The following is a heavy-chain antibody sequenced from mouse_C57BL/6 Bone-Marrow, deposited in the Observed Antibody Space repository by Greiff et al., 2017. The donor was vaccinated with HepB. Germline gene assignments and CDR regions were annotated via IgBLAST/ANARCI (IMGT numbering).Heavy chain of an antibody. CDR2: ISSGGSYN. V-gene: IGHV5-6*01. CDR1: GFTFSSYG. Sequence: EVQGVESGGDLVKPGGSLKLSCAASGFTFSSYGMCWVRQTPDKRLEWVATISSGGSYNYYPDSVKGRFTISRDNAKKTLYLQMSSLKSEDTPMYYCARHERYWYFDVLGTGTTVTVSS. J-gene: IGHJ1*03. CDR3: ARHERYWYFDV.